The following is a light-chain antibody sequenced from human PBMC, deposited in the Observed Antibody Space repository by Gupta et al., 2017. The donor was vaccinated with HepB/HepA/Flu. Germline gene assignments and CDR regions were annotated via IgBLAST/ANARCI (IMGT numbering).Light chain of an antibody. J-gene: IGLJ2*01. CDR1: SSDVGSYNL. V-gene: IGLV2-23*01. CDR3: CSYAGSYVV. Sequence: QSALTQPASVSGSPGQSTTISCTGTSSDVGSYNLVSWYQQPPGKAPKLMIYEGSKRPSGVSNRFSGSKSGNTASLTIAGLQAEDEADYYCCSYAGSYVVFGGGTKLTVL. CDR2: EGS.